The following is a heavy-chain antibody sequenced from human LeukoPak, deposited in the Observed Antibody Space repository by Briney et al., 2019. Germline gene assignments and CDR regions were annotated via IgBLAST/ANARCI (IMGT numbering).Heavy chain of an antibody. D-gene: IGHD3-22*01. CDR2: IIPILGIA. V-gene: IGHV1-69*04. Sequence: SVKVSCKASGGTFSSYAISWVRQAPGQGLEWMGRIIPILGIANYAQKFQGRVTITADKSTSTAYMELSSLRSEDSAVYYCARDPSPPSYYDRSLPPHNWFDPWGQGTLVTVSS. CDR1: GGTFSSYA. CDR3: ARDPSPPSYYDRSLPPHNWFDP. J-gene: IGHJ5*02.